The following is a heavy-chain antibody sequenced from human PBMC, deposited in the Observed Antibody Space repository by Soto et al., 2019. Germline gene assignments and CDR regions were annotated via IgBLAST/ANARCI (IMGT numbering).Heavy chain of an antibody. CDR2: INHSGST. D-gene: IGHD2-21*02. CDR1: GGSFSGYY. CDR3: ARTKVVTAILGFDY. Sequence: SETLSLTCAVYGGSFSGYYWSWIRQPPGKGLEWIGEINHSGSTNYSPSLKSRVTISVDTSKNQFSLKLSSVTAADTAVYYCARTKVVTAILGFDYWGQGTLVTVSS. J-gene: IGHJ4*02. V-gene: IGHV4-34*01.